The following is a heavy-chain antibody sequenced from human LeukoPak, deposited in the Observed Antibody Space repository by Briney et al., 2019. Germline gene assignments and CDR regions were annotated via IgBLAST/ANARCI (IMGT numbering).Heavy chain of an antibody. D-gene: IGHD6-6*01. V-gene: IGHV4-39*01. CDR3: ARYSSSSGWFDP. CDR1: DASISSSSDY. Sequence: SETLSLTCTVSDASISSSSDYWGWIRQPPGKGLGWIGNIYYSGSTYYNPSLKSRVTISVDTSKNQFSLRLSSVTAADTAVYFCARYSSSSGWFDPWGQGTLVTVSS. J-gene: IGHJ5*02. CDR2: IYYSGST.